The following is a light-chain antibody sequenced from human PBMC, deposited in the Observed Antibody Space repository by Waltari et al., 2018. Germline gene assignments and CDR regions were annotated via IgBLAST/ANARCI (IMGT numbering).Light chain of an antibody. Sequence: QSALTQPASVSGSPGQSIPISCTGTSSDVGGYNYVSWYQQHPGKAPKLMIYDVSKRPSGVSNRFSGSKSGNTASLTISGLQAEDVADYYCCSYAGTSTVVFGGGTKLTVL. CDR2: DVS. V-gene: IGLV2-23*02. CDR3: CSYAGTSTVV. J-gene: IGLJ2*01. CDR1: SSDVGGYNY.